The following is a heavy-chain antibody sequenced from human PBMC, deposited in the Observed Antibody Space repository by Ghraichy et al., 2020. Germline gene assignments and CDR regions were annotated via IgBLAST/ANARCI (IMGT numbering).Heavy chain of an antibody. CDR3: AKGRQDSSGYYSSFQH. J-gene: IGHJ1*01. V-gene: IGHV3-23*01. CDR2: ISGGGGDT. Sequence: GGSLRLSCAASGFTFSSSGMSWVRQAPGKGLEWVSAISGGGGDTYYADSVKGRFTISRDNSDDTLYLQMNSLRAEDTAIYYCAKGRQDSSGYYSSFQHWGQGTRVSVYS. D-gene: IGHD3-22*01. CDR1: GFTFSSSG.